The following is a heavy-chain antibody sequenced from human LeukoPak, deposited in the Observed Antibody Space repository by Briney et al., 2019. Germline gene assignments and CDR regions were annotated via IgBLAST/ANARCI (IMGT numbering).Heavy chain of an antibody. D-gene: IGHD2-15*01. J-gene: IGHJ4*02. CDR3: ARVGYCSGGSCPYYFDL. Sequence: ASVKVSCKASGYTFTGYYMHWVRQAPGQGLEWMGWINPNGGGTNYAHKFQGRVTMTRDTSTSTAYMELSSLRSDDTAVYYCARVGYCSGGSCPYYFDLWGQGTLVTVSS. CDR1: GYTFTGYY. V-gene: IGHV1-2*02. CDR2: INPNGGGT.